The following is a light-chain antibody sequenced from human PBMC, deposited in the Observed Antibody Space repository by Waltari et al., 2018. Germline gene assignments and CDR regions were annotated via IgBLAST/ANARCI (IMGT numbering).Light chain of an antibody. J-gene: IGLJ3*02. Sequence: QSALTQPASVSGSPGQSITISSPGTSSDVGVYNYVPWYQQHPGKAPKLMIYDFNTRPSGVSTRFSGSKSGNTASLTISGLQAEDEADYYCSSYTSSSTLVFGGGTKLTVL. CDR1: SSDVGVYNY. V-gene: IGLV2-14*03. CDR3: SSYTSSSTLV. CDR2: DFN.